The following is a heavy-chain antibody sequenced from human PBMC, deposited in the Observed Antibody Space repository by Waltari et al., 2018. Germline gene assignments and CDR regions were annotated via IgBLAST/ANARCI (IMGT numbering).Heavy chain of an antibody. CDR1: GFPFSRYG. CDR2: IRYDGSNK. J-gene: IGHJ4*02. Sequence: QVQLVESGGGVVQPGGSLRPSCAPSGFPFSRYGMHWVRQAPGKGLEWVAFIRYDGSNKYYADSVKGRFTISRDNSKNTLYLQMNSLRAEDTAVYYCASWVWGSYRYFDYWGQGTLVTVSS. V-gene: IGHV3-30*02. D-gene: IGHD3-16*02. CDR3: ASWVWGSYRYFDY.